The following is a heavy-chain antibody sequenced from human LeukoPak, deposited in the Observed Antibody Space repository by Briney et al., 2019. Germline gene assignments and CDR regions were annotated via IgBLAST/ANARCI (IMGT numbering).Heavy chain of an antibody. D-gene: IGHD6-13*01. CDR3: ARDTWVPGIAESGGYYFDY. CDR1: GGSISSGTYY. J-gene: IGHJ4*02. V-gene: IGHV4-61*02. CDR2: MYTSGST. Sequence: SETLSLTCTVSGGSISSGTYYWSWIRQAAGKGLEWIGRMYTSGSTNYNPSLKSRVTISLDTSKNQFSLKLDSVTAADTAMYYSARDTWVPGIAESGGYYFDYWGQGILVTVSS.